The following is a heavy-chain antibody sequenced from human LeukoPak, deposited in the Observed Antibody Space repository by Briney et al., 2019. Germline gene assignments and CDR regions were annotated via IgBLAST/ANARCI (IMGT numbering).Heavy chain of an antibody. CDR3: ARDGGIVGDN. D-gene: IGHD1-26*01. CDR1: GGTFSSYA. CDR2: IIPILGIA. Sequence: SVKVSCKASGGTFSSYAIGWVRQAPGQGLGWMGRIIPILGIANYAQKFQGRVTITADKSTSTAYMELSSLRSEDTAVYYCARDGGIVGDNWGQGTLVTVSS. V-gene: IGHV1-69*04. J-gene: IGHJ4*02.